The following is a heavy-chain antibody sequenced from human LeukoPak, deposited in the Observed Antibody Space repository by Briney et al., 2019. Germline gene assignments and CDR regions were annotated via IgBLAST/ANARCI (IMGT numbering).Heavy chain of an antibody. D-gene: IGHD1-14*01. CDR2: INSDGSST. CDR3: ARGEINIPDGY. V-gene: IGHV3-74*01. CDR1: GFVFRSVW. J-gene: IGHJ4*02. Sequence: GGSLRLSCAASGFVFRSVWMTWVRQAPGKGLVWVSRINSDGSSTSYADSVKGRFTISRDNAKNTLYLQMNSLRAEDTAVYYCARGEINIPDGYWGQGTLVTVSS.